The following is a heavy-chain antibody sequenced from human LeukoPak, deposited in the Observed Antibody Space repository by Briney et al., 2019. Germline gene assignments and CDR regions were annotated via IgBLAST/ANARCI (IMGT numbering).Heavy chain of an antibody. CDR2: ISGSGGST. Sequence: GGSLRLSCAASGFTFSSYAMSWVRQASGKGLEWVSAISGSGGSTYYADSVKGRFTISRDNSKNTLYLQMNSLRAEDTAVYYCAKYSSGWYGSDYFDYWGQGTLVTVSS. CDR1: GFTFSSYA. D-gene: IGHD6-19*01. J-gene: IGHJ4*02. V-gene: IGHV3-23*01. CDR3: AKYSSGWYGSDYFDY.